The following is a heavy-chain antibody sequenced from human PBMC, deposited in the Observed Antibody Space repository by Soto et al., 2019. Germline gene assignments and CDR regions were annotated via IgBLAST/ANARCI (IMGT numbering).Heavy chain of an antibody. Sequence: GGSMRLSCAASGFTFSSYAMSWVSQAPGRGVGRASEIMGSCGSTTHAEAMKGRFTTSRDNSKNTLYLQMNSLRAEDTAVYYCATGDSSGYYYHSFDYWGQGTLVTVSS. D-gene: IGHD3-22*01. CDR1: GFTFSSYA. V-gene: IGHV3-23*01. CDR3: ATGDSSGYYYHSFDY. J-gene: IGHJ4*02. CDR2: IMGSCGST.